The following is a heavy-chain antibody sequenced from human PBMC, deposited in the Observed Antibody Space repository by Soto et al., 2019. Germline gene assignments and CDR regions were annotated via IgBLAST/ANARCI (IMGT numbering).Heavy chain of an antibody. CDR3: ARHSHPSPPKGYCSGGSCYGIYFQH. V-gene: IGHV4-59*08. Sequence: SETLSLTCTVSGGSISSYYWSWIRQPPGKGLEWIGYIYYSGSTNYNPSLKSRVTISVDTAKNHFSLKLSSVTAADTAVYYCARHSHPSPPKGYCSGGSCYGIYFQHWGQGTLVTVSS. D-gene: IGHD2-15*01. CDR1: GGSISSYY. J-gene: IGHJ1*01. CDR2: IYYSGST.